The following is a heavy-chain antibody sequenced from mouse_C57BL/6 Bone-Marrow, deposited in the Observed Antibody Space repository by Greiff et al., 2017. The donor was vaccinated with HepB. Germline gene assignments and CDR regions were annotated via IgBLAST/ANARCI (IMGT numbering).Heavy chain of an antibody. CDR2: ILPGSGST. J-gene: IGHJ1*03. CDR3: ARELITTVVADWYFDV. Sequence: VQLQESGAELMKPGASVKLSCKATGYTFTGYWIEWVKQRPGHGLEWIGEILPGSGSTNYNEKFKGKATFTADTSSNTAYMQLSSLTTEDSAIYYCARELITTVVADWYFDVWGTGTTVTVSS. CDR1: GYTFTGYW. V-gene: IGHV1-9*01. D-gene: IGHD1-1*01.